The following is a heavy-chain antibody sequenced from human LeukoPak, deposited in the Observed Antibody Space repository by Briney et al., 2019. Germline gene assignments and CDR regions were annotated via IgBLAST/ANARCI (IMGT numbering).Heavy chain of an antibody. CDR1: GFTFSSYS. CDR3: AKDLVVVPTGPDY. J-gene: IGHJ4*02. CDR2: ISSSSSYI. V-gene: IGHV3-21*01. Sequence: PGGSLRLSCAASGFTFSSYSMNWVRQAPGKGLEWVSSISSSSSYIYYADSVKGRFTISRDNAKNSLYLQMNSLRAEDTAVYYCAKDLVVVPTGPDYWGQGTLVTVSS. D-gene: IGHD2-2*01.